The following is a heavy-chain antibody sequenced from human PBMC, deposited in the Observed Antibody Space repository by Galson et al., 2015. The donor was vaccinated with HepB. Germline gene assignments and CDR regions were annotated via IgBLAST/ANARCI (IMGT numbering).Heavy chain of an antibody. J-gene: IGHJ6*02. CDR3: ATWVSYSSSWAEQTYYYYGMDV. Sequence: SVKVSCKVSGYTLTELSMHWVRQAPGKGLEWMGGFDPEDGETIYAQKFQGRVTMTEDTSTDTAYMELSSLRSEDTAVYYCATWVSYSSSWAEQTYYYYGMDVWGQGTTVTVSS. V-gene: IGHV1-24*01. D-gene: IGHD6-13*01. CDR1: GYTLTELS. CDR2: FDPEDGET.